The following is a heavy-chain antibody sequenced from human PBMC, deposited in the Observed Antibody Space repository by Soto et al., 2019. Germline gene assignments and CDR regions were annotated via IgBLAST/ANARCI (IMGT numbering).Heavy chain of an antibody. CDR3: ARIRYFDWLPDY. J-gene: IGHJ4*02. CDR1: GGSISSSSYY. V-gene: IGHV4-39*01. Sequence: PSETLSLTCTVSGGSISSSSYYWGWIRQPPGKGLEWIGSIYYSGSTYYNPSLKSRVTISVDTSKNQFSLKLSSVTAADTAVYYCARIRYFDWLPDYWGQGTLVTVSS. D-gene: IGHD3-9*01. CDR2: IYYSGST.